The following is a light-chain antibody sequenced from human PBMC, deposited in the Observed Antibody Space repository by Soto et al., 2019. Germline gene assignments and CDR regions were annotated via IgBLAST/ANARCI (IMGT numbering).Light chain of an antibody. CDR3: SSYRSGNTVV. Sequence: HSALTQPASVSESPGQSITISCTGTSSDVGGYNYVTWYQQHPGKAPKLMIYDVSNRPSGVPNRFSGSKSGNTASLTISGLQADDEADYYCSSYRSGNTVVFGGGTKLTVL. CDR2: DVS. V-gene: IGLV2-14*01. CDR1: SSDVGGYNY. J-gene: IGLJ2*01.